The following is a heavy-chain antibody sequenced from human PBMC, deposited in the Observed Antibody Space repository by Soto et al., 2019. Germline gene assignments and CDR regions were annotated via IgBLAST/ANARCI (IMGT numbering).Heavy chain of an antibody. J-gene: IGHJ6*02. CDR3: ARSQGSRTSFKIYYYYYYGMDV. V-gene: IGHV1-69*01. CDR1: GGTFSSYA. D-gene: IGHD2-2*01. Sequence: QVQLVQSGAEVKKPGSSVKVSCKASGGTFSSYAISWVRQAPGQGLEWMGGIIPISGTANYAQKFQGRVTITADESTSTAHMEQSSLRSEDTAVYYCARSQGSRTSFKIYYYYYYGMDVWGQGTTVTVSS. CDR2: IIPISGTA.